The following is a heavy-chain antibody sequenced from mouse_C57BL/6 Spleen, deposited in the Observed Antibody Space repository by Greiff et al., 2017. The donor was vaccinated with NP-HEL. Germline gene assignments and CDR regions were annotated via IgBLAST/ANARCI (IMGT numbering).Heavy chain of an antibody. D-gene: IGHD2-3*01. J-gene: IGHJ4*01. V-gene: IGHV1-55*01. Sequence: VQLQQPGAELVKPGASVKMSCKASGYTFTSYWITWVKQRPGQGLEWIGDIYPGSGSTNYNEKFKSKATLTVDTSSSTAYMQLSSLTSEDSAVYYCARYDGYYVRNAMDYWGQGTSVTVSS. CDR1: GYTFTSYW. CDR2: IYPGSGST. CDR3: ARYDGYYVRNAMDY.